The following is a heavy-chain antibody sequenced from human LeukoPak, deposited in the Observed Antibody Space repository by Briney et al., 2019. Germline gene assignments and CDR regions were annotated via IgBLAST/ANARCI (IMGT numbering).Heavy chain of an antibody. CDR3: ARVRPGTTFGY. Sequence: GASVKVSCKASGYTFTSYAMHWVRQAPGQRLEWTGWTNAGNGNTKYSQKFQGRVTITRDTSASTAYMELSSLRSEDTAVYYCARVRPGTTFGYWGQGTLVTVSS. D-gene: IGHD1-1*01. CDR2: TNAGNGNT. V-gene: IGHV1-3*01. CDR1: GYTFTSYA. J-gene: IGHJ4*02.